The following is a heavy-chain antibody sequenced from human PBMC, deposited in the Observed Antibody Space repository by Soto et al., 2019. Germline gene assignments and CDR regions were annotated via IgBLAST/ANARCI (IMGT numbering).Heavy chain of an antibody. CDR3: AKDGPAMVRGVIIQDY. CDR2: ISGSGGST. D-gene: IGHD3-10*01. CDR1: GFTFSSYA. Sequence: GGSLRLSCAASGFTFSSYAMSWVRQAPGKGLEWVSAISGSGGSTYYADSVKGRFTISRDNSKNTLYLQMNSLRAEDTAVYYCAKDGPAMVRGVIIQDYWGQGTLVTVSS. V-gene: IGHV3-23*01. J-gene: IGHJ4*02.